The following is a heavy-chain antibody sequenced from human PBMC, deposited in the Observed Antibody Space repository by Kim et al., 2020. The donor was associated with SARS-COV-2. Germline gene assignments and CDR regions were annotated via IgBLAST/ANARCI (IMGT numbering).Heavy chain of an antibody. CDR3: ARDYYGSGGGMDV. J-gene: IGHJ6*02. Sequence: NYVDSVNGRFTISRDNAKNSLVLEMNSLRDEETAVYYCARDYYGSGGGMDVGGQGTTVTVSS. D-gene: IGHD3-10*01. V-gene: IGHV3-7*01.